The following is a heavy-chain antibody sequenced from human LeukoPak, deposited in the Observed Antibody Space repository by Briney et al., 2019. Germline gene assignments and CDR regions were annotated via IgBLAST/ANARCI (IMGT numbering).Heavy chain of an antibody. V-gene: IGHV1-8*01. CDR1: GYTFTSYD. J-gene: IGHJ6*03. CDR2: MNPNSGNT. D-gene: IGHD1-26*01. Sequence: ASVKVSCKASGYTFTSYDINWVRQATGQGLEWMGWMNPNSGNTGYAQKFQGRVTMTRNTSISTAYMELSSLRSEDTAVYYCARGGGGGWKLLDWYYYYYMDVWGKGTTVTISS. CDR3: ARGGGGGWKLLDWYYYYYMDV.